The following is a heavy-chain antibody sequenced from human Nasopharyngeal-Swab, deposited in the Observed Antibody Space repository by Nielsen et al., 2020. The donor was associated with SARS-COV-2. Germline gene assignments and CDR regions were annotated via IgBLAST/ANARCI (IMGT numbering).Heavy chain of an antibody. Sequence: ASVKDSCKASGYTFTSYYMHWVRQAPGQGLEWMGIINPRGGSTSYAQKFQGRVTMTRDTSTSTLYMNLSSLTSDDTAVYYCTRGTYDMDVWGQGTTVTVSS. V-gene: IGHV1-46*01. CDR1: GYTFTSYY. CDR2: INPRGGST. J-gene: IGHJ6*02. CDR3: TRGTYDMDV.